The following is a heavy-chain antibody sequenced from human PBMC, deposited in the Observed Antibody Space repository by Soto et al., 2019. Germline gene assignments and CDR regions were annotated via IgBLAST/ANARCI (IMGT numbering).Heavy chain of an antibody. Sequence: QVQLQESGPGLVKPSQTLSLTCTVSGGSISSGGYYWSWIRQHPGKGLEWIWYIYYSGSTYYNPSLKRRVTISVDTSKNQFSLKLSSVTAADTAVYYCASRIAAAGAEYFQHWGQGTLVTVSS. D-gene: IGHD6-13*01. CDR2: IYYSGST. CDR3: ASRIAAAGAEYFQH. V-gene: IGHV4-31*03. J-gene: IGHJ1*01. CDR1: GGSISSGGYY.